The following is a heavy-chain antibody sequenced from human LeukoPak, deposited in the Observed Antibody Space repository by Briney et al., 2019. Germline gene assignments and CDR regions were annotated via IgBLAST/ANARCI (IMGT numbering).Heavy chain of an antibody. J-gene: IGHJ4*02. Sequence: SETLSLTCAVYGGSFSGYYWSWIRQPPGKGLEWIGEINHSGSTNYNPSLKSRVTISVDTSKNQFSLKLSSVTAADTAVYYCARTYYDFWSGFEPFDYWGQGTLVTVSS. CDR1: GGSFSGYY. CDR2: INHSGST. V-gene: IGHV4-34*01. CDR3: ARTYYDFWSGFEPFDY. D-gene: IGHD3-3*01.